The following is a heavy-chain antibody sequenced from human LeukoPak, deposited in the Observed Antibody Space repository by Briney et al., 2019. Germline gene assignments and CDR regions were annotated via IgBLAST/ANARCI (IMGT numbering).Heavy chain of an antibody. J-gene: IGHJ4*02. Sequence: SETLSLTCTVSGGSISSGGYYWSWIRQHPGKGLEWIGYIYYSGSTYYNPSLKSRVTISVDTSKNQFSLKLSSVTAADTAVYYCARGPRGYSGYRRDYWGQGTLVTVSS. D-gene: IGHD5-12*01. V-gene: IGHV4-31*03. CDR2: IYYSGST. CDR3: ARGPRGYSGYRRDY. CDR1: GGSISSGGYY.